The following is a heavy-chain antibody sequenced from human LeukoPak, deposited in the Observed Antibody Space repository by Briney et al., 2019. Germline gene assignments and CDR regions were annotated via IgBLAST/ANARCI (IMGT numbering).Heavy chain of an antibody. J-gene: IGHJ4*02. Sequence: SVKVSCKAFGGSFRSHALSWVRQAPGQGLEWVGGFIPIFGTANYAQRFQGRVTITADESTATVYMELSSLRSEDTAVYYCARGLVVPAASEPNFDYWGQGTLVTVSS. CDR1: GGSFRSHA. CDR2: FIPIFGTA. V-gene: IGHV1-69*13. D-gene: IGHD2-2*01. CDR3: ARGLVVPAASEPNFDY.